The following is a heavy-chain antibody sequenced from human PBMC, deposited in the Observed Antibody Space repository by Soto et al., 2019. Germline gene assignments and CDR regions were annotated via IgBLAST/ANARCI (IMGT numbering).Heavy chain of an antibody. V-gene: IGHV3-13*01. CDR1: GLTCISYW. J-gene: IGHJ6*02. Sequence: PGGPLRLSCAASGLTCISYWMSCVRQAQGKGLEWVSVITTTGDTYYAASVKGRFTISRENAENSLYLQMNSLRAEDAAVYYCARGDPLYYGSHLYWHYSGMDVWGRGTTVTV. CDR3: ARGDPLYYGSHLYWHYSGMDV. D-gene: IGHD3-3*01. CDR2: ITTTGDT.